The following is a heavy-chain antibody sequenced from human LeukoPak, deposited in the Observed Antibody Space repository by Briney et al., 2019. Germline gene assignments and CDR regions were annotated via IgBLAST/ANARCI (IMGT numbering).Heavy chain of an antibody. CDR3: ARGYYDSSGYYPRWFDP. CDR1: GGSFSGYY. J-gene: IGHJ5*02. D-gene: IGHD3-22*01. V-gene: IGHV4-59*08. CDR2: IYYSGST. Sequence: PSETLSLTCAVYGGSFSGYYWSWIRQPPGKGLEWIGYIYYSGSTNYNPSLKSRVTISVDTSKNQFSLKLSSVTAADPAVYYCARGYYDSSGYYPRWFDPWGQGTLVTVSS.